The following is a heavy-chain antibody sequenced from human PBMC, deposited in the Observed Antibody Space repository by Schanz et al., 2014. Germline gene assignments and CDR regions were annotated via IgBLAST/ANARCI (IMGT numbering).Heavy chain of an antibody. CDR1: GDTFDNFG. V-gene: IGHV1-69*04. Sequence: QVPLVQSGAEVKKPGSSVKVSCTATGDTFDNFGISWVRQAPGQGPEWIGRFMPFLGITNLAQKFQDRVTMTADKATSTAYMELSGLRSEDTAMYYCARDRWNYEGGIFDIWGQGPMVTVSS. CDR3: ARDRWNYEGGIFDI. J-gene: IGHJ3*02. CDR2: FMPFLGIT. D-gene: IGHD1-7*01.